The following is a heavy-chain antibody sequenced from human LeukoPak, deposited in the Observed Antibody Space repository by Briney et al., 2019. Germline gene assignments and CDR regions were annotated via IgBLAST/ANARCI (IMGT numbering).Heavy chain of an antibody. J-gene: IGHJ4*02. CDR1: GVSFSGYY. D-gene: IGHD2-2*01. Sequence: PSETLSLTCTVSGVSFSGYYWNWIRQPPGKGLEWIGEIFYGGTANYSPSLKSRVTISLDTSKNHFSLKLSSLTAADTAVYYCASYAAGQGGRGYWGQGTLVTVSS. V-gene: IGHV4-59*08. CDR2: IFYGGTA. CDR3: ASYAAGQGGRGY.